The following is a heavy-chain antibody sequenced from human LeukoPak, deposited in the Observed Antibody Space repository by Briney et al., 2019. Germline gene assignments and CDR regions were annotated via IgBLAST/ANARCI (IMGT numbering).Heavy chain of an antibody. J-gene: IGHJ3*02. CDR1: GGSISSYY. V-gene: IGHV4-59*08. D-gene: IGHD3-9*01. CDR3: ARHPRVLRYFDWSTDAFGI. CDR2: IYYSGST. Sequence: PSETLSLTCTVSGGSISSYYWSWIRQPPGKGLEWIGYIYYSGSTNYNPSLKSRVTISVDTSKNQFSLKLSSVTAADTAVYYCARHPRVLRYFDWSTDAFGIWGQGTMVTVSS.